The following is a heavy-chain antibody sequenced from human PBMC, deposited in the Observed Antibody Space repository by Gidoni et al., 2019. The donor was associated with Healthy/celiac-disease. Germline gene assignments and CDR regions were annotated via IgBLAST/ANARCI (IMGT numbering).Heavy chain of an antibody. CDR1: GFPFSSYG. CDR2: ISYDGSNK. D-gene: IGHD1-1*01. CDR3: AKGRNGAHYYFDY. J-gene: IGHJ4*02. V-gene: IGHV3-30*18. Sequence: QVQLVESGGGVVQPGRSLRLSCAASGFPFSSYGMHWVRQAPGKGLEWVAVISYDGSNKYYADSVKGRFTISRDNSKNTLYLQMNSLRAEDTAVYYCAKGRNGAHYYFDYWGQGTLVTVSS.